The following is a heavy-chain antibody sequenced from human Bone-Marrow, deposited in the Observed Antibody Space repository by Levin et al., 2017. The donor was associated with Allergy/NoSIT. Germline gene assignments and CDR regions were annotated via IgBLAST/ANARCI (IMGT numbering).Heavy chain of an antibody. J-gene: IGHJ4*02. D-gene: IGHD3-10*01. CDR2: MSYDGDNT. CDR1: GFSFSSYG. CDR3: ARGQRGVDC. V-gene: IGHV3-33*05. Sequence: LSLTCVASGFSFSSYGMLWVRQAPGKGLEWVTTMSYDGDNTYYTGSVKGRFTISRDSSKNTLYLQMDSLRAEDTAVYYCARGQRGVDCWGQGTLVTVSS.